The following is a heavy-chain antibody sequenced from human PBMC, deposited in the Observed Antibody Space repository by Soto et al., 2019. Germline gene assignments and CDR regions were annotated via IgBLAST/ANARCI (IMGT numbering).Heavy chain of an antibody. CDR3: TTDSRTSLPEIRFDY. D-gene: IGHD2-8*01. CDR1: GFTFSNAW. V-gene: IGHV3-15*07. Sequence: GGSLRLSCAASGFTFSNAWMNWVRQAPGKGLERVGRNKSKTDGGTTDYAAPVKGRFTISRDDSRNIVYLQMNSLKIEDTGVYYCTTDSRTSLPEIRFDYWGHGTQVTVSS. CDR2: NKSKTDGGTT. J-gene: IGHJ4*01.